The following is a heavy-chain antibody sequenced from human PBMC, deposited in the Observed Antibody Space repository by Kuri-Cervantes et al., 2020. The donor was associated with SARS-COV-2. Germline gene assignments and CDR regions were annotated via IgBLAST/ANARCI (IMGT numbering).Heavy chain of an antibody. V-gene: IGHV4-59*12. D-gene: IGHD1-1*01. CDR2: IYYSGST. CDR3: AREGWNDGSDDAFDI. J-gene: IGHJ3*02. Sequence: ESLKISCTVSGVSMSDYYWSWIRQPPGKGLEWIGYIYYSGSTNYNPSLKSRVTISVDTSKNQFSLKLSSVTAADTAVYYCAREGWNDGSDDAFDIWGQGTMVTVSS. CDR1: GVSMSDYY.